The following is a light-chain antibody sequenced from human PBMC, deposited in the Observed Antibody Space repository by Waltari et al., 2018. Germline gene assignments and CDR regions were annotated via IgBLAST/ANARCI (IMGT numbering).Light chain of an antibody. Sequence: EIVMTQSPATLSVSPGERATLSCMASQNISSDLAWYQQKPGQAPRLLIYNASTRASRIPARFSGSGSGTEFTLTISSMQSEDFAVYSCQHYNNRPVTFGGGTKV. CDR3: QHYNNRPVT. CDR2: NAS. V-gene: IGKV3-15*01. CDR1: QNISSD. J-gene: IGKJ4*02.